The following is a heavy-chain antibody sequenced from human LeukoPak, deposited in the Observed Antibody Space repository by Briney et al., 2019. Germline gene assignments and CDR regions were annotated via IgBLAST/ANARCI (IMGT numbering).Heavy chain of an antibody. J-gene: IGHJ5*02. CDR3: VRSRLRREGWFDP. CDR1: GGSISSSSYY. D-gene: IGHD5/OR15-5a*01. CDR2: IYTSGST. V-gene: IGHV4-61*05. Sequence: SETLSLTCTVSGGSISSSSYYWGWIRQPPGKGLEWIGRIYTSGSTNYNPSLKSRVTISVDTSKNQFSLKLSSVTAADTAVYYCVRSRLRREGWFDPWGQGTLVTVSS.